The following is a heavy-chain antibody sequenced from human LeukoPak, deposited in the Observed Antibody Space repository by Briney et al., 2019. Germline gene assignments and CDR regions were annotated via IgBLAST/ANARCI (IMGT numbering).Heavy chain of an antibody. D-gene: IGHD1-1*01. CDR1: GFTFSSYG. Sequence: GGSLRLSCAASGFTFSSYGMHWVRQAPGKGLEWVAVIWYDGSNKYYADSVKGRFTISRDNSKNTLYLQMNSLRAEDTAVYYYAKKGRWSYYGMDVWGQGTTVTVSS. CDR3: AKKGRWSYYGMDV. J-gene: IGHJ6*02. V-gene: IGHV3-30*02. CDR2: IWYDGSNK.